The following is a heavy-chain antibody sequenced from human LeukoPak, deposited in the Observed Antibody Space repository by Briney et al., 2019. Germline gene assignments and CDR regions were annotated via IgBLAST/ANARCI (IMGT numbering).Heavy chain of an antibody. J-gene: IGHJ4*02. V-gene: IGHV4-59*12. CDR2: IYHSGST. CDR1: GGSISTYYW. Sequence: SETLSLTCTVSGGSISTYYWSWVRQPPGKGLEWIGEIYHSGSTNYNPSLKSRVTISVDKSKNQFSLKLSSVTAADTAVYYCARRPYYFDYWGQGTLVTVSS. CDR3: ARRPYYFDY.